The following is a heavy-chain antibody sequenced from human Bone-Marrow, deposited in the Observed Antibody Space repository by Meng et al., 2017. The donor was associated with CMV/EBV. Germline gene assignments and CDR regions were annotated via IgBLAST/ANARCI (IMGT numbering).Heavy chain of an antibody. CDR2: IYHRGTT. V-gene: IGHV4-38-2*02. Sequence: SETLSLTCTVSGYSITGPYYWGWIRQPPGKGLEWIGTIYHRGTTYYNPSLKSRATISVDTSKNQFSLKLSSVTAADTAVYYCARVGRVRFLQGWFDPWGQGTLVTVSS. CDR3: ARVGRVRFLQGWFDP. J-gene: IGHJ5*02. D-gene: IGHD4-11*01. CDR1: GYSITGPYY.